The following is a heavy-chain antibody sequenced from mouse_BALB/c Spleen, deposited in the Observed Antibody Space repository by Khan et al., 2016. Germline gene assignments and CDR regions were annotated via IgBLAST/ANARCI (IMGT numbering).Heavy chain of an antibody. D-gene: IGHD4-1*01. Sequence: EVELVESGGGLVKPGGSLKLSCAASGFTFSDYYMYWVRQTPEKSLEWVATISDGGAYTYYPDSVKGRFTISRDNAKNNLYLQMSSLKAEDTAIYYGARTNGNCGYLDVWGAGTTVTVSS. V-gene: IGHV5-4*02. J-gene: IGHJ1*01. CDR3: ARTNGNCGYLDV. CDR2: ISDGGAYT. CDR1: GFTFSDYY.